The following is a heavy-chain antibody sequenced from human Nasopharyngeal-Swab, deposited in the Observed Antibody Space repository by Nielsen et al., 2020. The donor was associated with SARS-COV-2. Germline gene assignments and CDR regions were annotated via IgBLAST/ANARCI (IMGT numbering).Heavy chain of an antibody. CDR3: ASEPGGMAAPGKHFDP. CDR1: GYTFTSYA. D-gene: IGHD6-13*01. V-gene: IGHV1-3*01. CDR2: INAGNGNT. Sequence: ASLKVSCKASGYTFTSYAMHWVRQGPGQRLEWMGWINAGNGNTKYSQKFQRRVTITRDPSTSTVYLDLSSLKSEDTAVYFCASEPGGMAAPGKHFDPWGQGTLVTVSS. J-gene: IGHJ5*02.